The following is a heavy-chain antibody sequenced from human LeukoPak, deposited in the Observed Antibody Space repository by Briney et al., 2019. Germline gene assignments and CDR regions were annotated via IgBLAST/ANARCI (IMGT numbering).Heavy chain of an antibody. J-gene: IGHJ2*01. CDR3: ARTSDTSGRLYWYFDL. D-gene: IGHD3-22*01. Sequence: GGSLRLSCAASAFTFSSYSMNWVRQAPGKGLEWVSFISTSGSYIHYADSVKGRFTISRDNAKNSLYLQMNSLRAEDTAVYYCARTSDTSGRLYWYFDLWGRGTLVTVSS. CDR2: ISTSGSYI. CDR1: AFTFSSYS. V-gene: IGHV3-21*01.